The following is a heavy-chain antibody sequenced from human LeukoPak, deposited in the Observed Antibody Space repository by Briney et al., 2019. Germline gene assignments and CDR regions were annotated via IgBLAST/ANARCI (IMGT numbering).Heavy chain of an antibody. V-gene: IGHV3-74*01. D-gene: IGHD3-10*02. J-gene: IGHJ6*04. CDR1: GFTFSSYW. CDR2: INSDGSTT. Sequence: GGPLSFSCAASGFTFSSYWMHWVRQAPGKGLVWVSRINSDGSTTSYADAVKGRFTISRDNAKNSLYLQMNSLRAEDTAVYYCAELGITMIGGVWGKGTTVTISS. CDR3: AELGITMIGGV.